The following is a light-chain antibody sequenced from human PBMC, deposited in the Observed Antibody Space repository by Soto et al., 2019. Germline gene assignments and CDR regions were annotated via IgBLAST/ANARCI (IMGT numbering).Light chain of an antibody. CDR2: GAS. CDR1: QSLTNNY. CDR3: QRYDAVVT. V-gene: IGKV3-20*01. J-gene: IGKJ1*01. Sequence: TKSQGTMTVSQGERAALAGRASQSLTNNYFAWYQQKPGRALRLLIDGASTRATGIPDRFSGSGSGTDFTLTISRLEPEDVAVYYCQRYDAVVTFGQGTKVDI.